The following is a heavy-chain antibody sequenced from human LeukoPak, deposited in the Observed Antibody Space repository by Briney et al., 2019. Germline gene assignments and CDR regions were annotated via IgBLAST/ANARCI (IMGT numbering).Heavy chain of an antibody. CDR1: GGTFSSYA. CDR2: IIPIFGTA. D-gene: IGHD3-22*01. Sequence: SVKVSCKASGGTFSSYAISWVRQAPGQGLEWMGGIIPIFGTANYAQKFQGRVTITADKSTSTAYMELSSLRSEDTAVYYCARSDYDSSGYYYYYYMDVWGKGTTVTVSS. J-gene: IGHJ6*03. V-gene: IGHV1-69*06. CDR3: ARSDYDSSGYYYYYYMDV.